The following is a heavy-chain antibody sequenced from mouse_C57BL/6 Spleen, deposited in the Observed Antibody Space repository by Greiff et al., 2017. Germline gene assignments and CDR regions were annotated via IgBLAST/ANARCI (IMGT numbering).Heavy chain of an antibody. CDR2: ISDGGSYT. Sequence: EVKLVESGGGLVKPGGSLKLSCAASGFTFSSYAMSWVRQTPEKRLEWVATISDGGSYTYYPDNVKGRFTISRDNAKNNLYLQMSHLKSEDTAMYYCAREGGTGAMDYWGQGTSVTVSS. D-gene: IGHD3-3*01. CDR1: GFTFSSYA. V-gene: IGHV5-4*01. J-gene: IGHJ4*01. CDR3: AREGGTGAMDY.